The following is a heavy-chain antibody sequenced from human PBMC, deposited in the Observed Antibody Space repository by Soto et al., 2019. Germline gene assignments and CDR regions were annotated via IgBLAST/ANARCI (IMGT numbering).Heavy chain of an antibody. J-gene: IGHJ4*02. V-gene: IGHV3-23*01. CDR3: AKGRRDCSSTSCYGRRAYYFDY. CDR2: ISGSGGST. Sequence: GRSLRLSCASSVFTFISYTMSWVRQAPGRGLEWVSGISGSGGSTNYADSVKGRFTISRDNSKNTLYLQMNSLRAEDTAVYYCAKGRRDCSSTSCYGRRAYYFDYWGQGTLVTVSS. CDR1: VFTFISYT. D-gene: IGHD2-2*01.